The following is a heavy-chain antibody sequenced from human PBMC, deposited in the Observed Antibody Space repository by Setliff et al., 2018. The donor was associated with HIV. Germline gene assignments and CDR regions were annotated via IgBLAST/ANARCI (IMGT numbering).Heavy chain of an antibody. CDR3: ARERDFYYDNSGYSFDY. CDR1: GYSISSGYY. D-gene: IGHD3-22*01. J-gene: IGHJ4*02. CDR2: IYTSGST. Sequence: SETLSLTCAVSGYSISSGYYWSWIRQPAGKGLEWIGHIYTSGSTNYNPSLKSRATISVDTSKNQFSLNLRSVTAADTAVYYCARERDFYYDNSGYSFDYWGQGTLVTVSS. V-gene: IGHV4-61*09.